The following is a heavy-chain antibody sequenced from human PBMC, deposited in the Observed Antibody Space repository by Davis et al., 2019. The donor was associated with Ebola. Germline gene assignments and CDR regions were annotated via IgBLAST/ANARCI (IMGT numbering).Heavy chain of an antibody. Sequence: SVKVSCKASAGTFSSFAISWVRQAPGQGLEWTGGIIPVFPSINYAQRFRGRVTITADESTTTAYMELSSLRSGDTAISYCATHTFYDFWSGYSWFDPWGQGTLVTVSS. J-gene: IGHJ5*02. CDR3: ATHTFYDFWSGYSWFDP. CDR1: AGTFSSFA. CDR2: IIPVFPSI. D-gene: IGHD3-3*01. V-gene: IGHV1-69*13.